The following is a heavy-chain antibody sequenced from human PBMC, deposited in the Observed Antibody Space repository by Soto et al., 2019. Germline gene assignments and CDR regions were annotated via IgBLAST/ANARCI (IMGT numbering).Heavy chain of an antibody. CDR1: GGTFSNYA. CDR3: ARGTDYDGYFDY. V-gene: IGHV1-69*12. CDR2: IILPFGTA. Sequence: QVRLVQSGAEVKKPGSSVKVSCKASGGTFSNYAISWVRQAPGQGLEWMGGIILPFGTANYAEKFQERHSITAEESSTTTDMELRGLRSEDTAVYYCARGTDYDGYFDYWGQGTLVTVSS. D-gene: IGHD4-17*01. J-gene: IGHJ4*02.